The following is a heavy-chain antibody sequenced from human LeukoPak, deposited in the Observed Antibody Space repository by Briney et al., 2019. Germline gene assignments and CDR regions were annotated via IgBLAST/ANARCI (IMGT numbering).Heavy chain of an antibody. CDR1: GGSMSTYY. V-gene: IGHV4-59*01. CDR2: VYYTGST. CDR3: AGMRITTPTVRTLDY. Sequence: SETLSLTCTVSGGSMSTYYWTWIRQPPGKGLEWIGFVYYTGSTNYNPSLKSRVTISVDTSKNQFSLKLSSVTAADTAVYYCAGMRITTPTVRTLDYWGQGTLVTVSS. J-gene: IGHJ4*02. D-gene: IGHD1-14*01.